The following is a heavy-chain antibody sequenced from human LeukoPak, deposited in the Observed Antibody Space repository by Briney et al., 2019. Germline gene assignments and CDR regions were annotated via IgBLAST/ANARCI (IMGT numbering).Heavy chain of an antibody. CDR2: INHSGST. Sequence: SETLSLTCAVYGGSFSGYYWSWIRQPPGKGLEWIGEINHSGSTNYNLSLKSRVTISVDTSKNQFSLKLSSVTAADTAVYSCARSGGTSARVNAFDIWGQGTMVTVSS. D-gene: IGHD2-15*01. J-gene: IGHJ3*02. V-gene: IGHV4-34*01. CDR3: ARSGGTSARVNAFDI. CDR1: GGSFSGYY.